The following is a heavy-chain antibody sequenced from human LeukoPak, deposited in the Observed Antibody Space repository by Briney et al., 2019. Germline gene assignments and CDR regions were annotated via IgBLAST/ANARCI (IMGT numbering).Heavy chain of an antibody. CDR2: IYCSGST. CDR3: ARGVGYCSGGSCYSGGNFDY. D-gene: IGHD2-15*01. J-gene: IGHJ4*02. Sequence: SETLSLTCTVSGGSISSGGYYWSWIRQHPGKGLEWIGYIYCSGSTYYNPSLKSRVTISVDTSKNQFSLKLSSVTAADTAVYYCARGVGYCSGGSCYSGGNFDYWGQGTLVTVSS. CDR1: GGSISSGGYY. V-gene: IGHV4-31*03.